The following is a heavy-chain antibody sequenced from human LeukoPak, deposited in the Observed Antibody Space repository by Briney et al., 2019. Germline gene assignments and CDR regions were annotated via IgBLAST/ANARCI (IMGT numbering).Heavy chain of an antibody. Sequence: PSETLSLTCSVSGGSISSYYWSWIRQPPGKGLEWIGYIYYSGSTYYNPSLKSRVTISVDTSKNQFSLKLSSVTAADTAVYYCARSPTFGATIDAFDIWGQGTMVTVSS. J-gene: IGHJ3*02. V-gene: IGHV4-59*12. D-gene: IGHD5-12*01. CDR3: ARSPTFGATIDAFDI. CDR1: GGSISSYY. CDR2: IYYSGST.